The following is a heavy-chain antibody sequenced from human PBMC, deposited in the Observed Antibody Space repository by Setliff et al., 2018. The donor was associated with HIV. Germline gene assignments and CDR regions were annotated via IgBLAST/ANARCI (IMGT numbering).Heavy chain of an antibody. CDR1: GGSLSGYH. D-gene: IGHD3-3*01. J-gene: IGHJ6*03. CDR2: INHSGST. CDR3: ARTRSDFWSGYSPYYYYYMDV. Sequence: ASETLSLTCAVYGGSLSGYHWSWIRQSPEKGLEWIGEINHSGSTNYNPSLKSRVTISVDTSKNQFSLKLSSVTAADTAVYYCARTRSDFWSGYSPYYYYYMDVWGKGTTVTVSS. V-gene: IGHV4-34*01.